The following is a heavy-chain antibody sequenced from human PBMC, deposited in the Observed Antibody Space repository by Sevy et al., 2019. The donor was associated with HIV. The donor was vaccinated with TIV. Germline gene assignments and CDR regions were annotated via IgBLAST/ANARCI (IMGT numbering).Heavy chain of an antibody. CDR2: ISYDGSNK. Sequence: GGSLRLSCAASGFTFSSYGMHWVRQAPGKGLDWVTVISYDGSNKYYADSVKGRFTISRDNSKNTLYLQMNSLRVEDTVVYYCAKGGKWLVRDWFDPWGQGTLVTVSS. CDR3: AKGGKWLVRDWFDP. CDR1: GFTFSSYG. D-gene: IGHD6-19*01. V-gene: IGHV3-30*18. J-gene: IGHJ5*02.